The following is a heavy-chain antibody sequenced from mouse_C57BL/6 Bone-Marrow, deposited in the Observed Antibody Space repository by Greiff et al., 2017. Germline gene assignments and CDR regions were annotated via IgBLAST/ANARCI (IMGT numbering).Heavy chain of an antibody. CDR3: ARGVYHRNQGAMDY. Sequence: QVQLQQPGAELVKPGASVKLSCKASGYTFTSYWMQWVKQRPGQGLEWIGEIDPSDSYTNYNQKFKGKATLTVDTSSSPAYMQLSSLTSEDSAVDYCARGVYHRNQGAMDYWGQGTSVTVSS. J-gene: IGHJ4*01. D-gene: IGHD2-14*01. CDR2: IDPSDSYT. CDR1: GYTFTSYW. V-gene: IGHV1-50*01.